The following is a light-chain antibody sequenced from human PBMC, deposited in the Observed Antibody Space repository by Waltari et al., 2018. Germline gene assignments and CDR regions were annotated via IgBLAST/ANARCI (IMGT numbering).Light chain of an antibody. CDR1: SSDVGSYNL. V-gene: IGLV2-23*03. CDR2: EGS. Sequence: SALTQPASVSGSPGQSITISCTGTSSDVGSYNLASWYHHHPAKAPKLMIYEGSKRPSGVSNRFSGSKSGNTASLTISGLQAEDEADYYCCSYAGSSTFVVFGGGTKLTVL. CDR3: CSYAGSSTFVV. J-gene: IGLJ2*01.